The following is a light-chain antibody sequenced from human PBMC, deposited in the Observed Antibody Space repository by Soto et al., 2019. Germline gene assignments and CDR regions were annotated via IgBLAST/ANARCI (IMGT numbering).Light chain of an antibody. CDR3: QQYHNWYT. J-gene: IGKJ2*01. V-gene: IGKV3-15*01. CDR1: QTVSSN. CDR2: GAS. Sequence: EIVMTQSPATLSVSPGERATLSCRASQTVSSNLAWYQQRPGQAPRLLIYGASTRATGIPARFSGSGSGTEFTLTISSLQSEDFAVYYCQQYHNWYTFGQGTKLEIK.